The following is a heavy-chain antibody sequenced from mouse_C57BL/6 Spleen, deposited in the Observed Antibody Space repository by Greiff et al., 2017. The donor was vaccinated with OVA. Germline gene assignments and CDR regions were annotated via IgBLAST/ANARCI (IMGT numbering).Heavy chain of an antibody. CDR2: IDPENGDT. Sequence: VQLQQSGAELVRPGASVKLSCTASGFNIKDDYMHWVKQRPEQGLEWIGWIDPENGDTEYASKFQGKATITADTSSNTAYLQLSSLTSEDTAVYYCTTDYGRSSYFDVRGTGTTVTVTA. CDR3: TTDYGRSSYFDV. J-gene: IGHJ1*03. CDR1: GFNIKDDY. V-gene: IGHV14-4*01. D-gene: IGHD1-1*01.